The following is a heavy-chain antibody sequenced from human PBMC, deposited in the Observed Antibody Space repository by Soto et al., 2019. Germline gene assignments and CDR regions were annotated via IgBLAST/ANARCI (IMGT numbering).Heavy chain of an antibody. CDR1: GFTVSSNY. Sequence: GGSLRLSCAASGFTVSSNYKSWVRQAPGKGLEWVSVIYSGGSTYYADSVKGRFTISRDNSKNTLYLQMNSLRAEDTAVYYCARDSGAMYYFDYWGQGTLVTVSS. V-gene: IGHV3-66*01. D-gene: IGHD2-15*01. J-gene: IGHJ4*02. CDR3: ARDSGAMYYFDY. CDR2: IYSGGST.